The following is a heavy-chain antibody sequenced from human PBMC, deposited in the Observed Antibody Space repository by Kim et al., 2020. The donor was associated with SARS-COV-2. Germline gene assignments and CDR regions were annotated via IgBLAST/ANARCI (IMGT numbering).Heavy chain of an antibody. J-gene: IGHJ4*02. Sequence: GGSLRLSCAASGFTFSNAWMSWVRQAPGKGLEWVGRIKSKTDGGTTDYAAPVKGRFTISRDDSKNTLYLQMNSLKTEDTAVYYCTTVGTFSDSITSCYTLGYWGQGTLVTVSS. CDR1: GFTFSNAW. V-gene: IGHV3-15*01. D-gene: IGHD2-2*02. CDR3: TTVGTFSDSITSCYTLGY. CDR2: IKSKTDGGTT.